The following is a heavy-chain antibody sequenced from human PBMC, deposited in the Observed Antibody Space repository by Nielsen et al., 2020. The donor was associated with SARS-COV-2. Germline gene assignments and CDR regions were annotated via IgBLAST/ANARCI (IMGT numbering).Heavy chain of an antibody. D-gene: IGHD2-2*02. CDR2: IYYSGST. CDR3: AREEEDIVVVPAAIGEYYYYYYMDV. CDR1: GGSISSSSYY. Sequence: SETLSLTCTVSGGSISSSSYYWSWIRQPPGKGLEWIGYIYYSGSTNYNPSLKSRVTISVDTSKNQFSLKLSSVTAADTAVYYCAREEEDIVVVPAAIGEYYYYYYMDVWGKGTTVTVSS. J-gene: IGHJ6*03. V-gene: IGHV4-61*01.